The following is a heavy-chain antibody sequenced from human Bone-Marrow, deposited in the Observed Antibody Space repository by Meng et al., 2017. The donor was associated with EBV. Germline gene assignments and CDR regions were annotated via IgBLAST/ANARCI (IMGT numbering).Heavy chain of an antibody. CDR3: ARVQWELLSYFDY. CDR1: GGSIISNSYY. J-gene: IGHJ4*02. D-gene: IGHD1-26*01. V-gene: IGHV4-39*07. Sequence: QLQLQEAGRGLVKPSETVCVTGPFSGGSIISNSYYWGWIRQPPGKGLEWIASIYYSGSTNYNPSLKSRVTISVDTSKNQFSLKLSSVTAADTAVYYCARVQWELLSYFDYWGRGTMVTVSS. CDR2: IYYSGST.